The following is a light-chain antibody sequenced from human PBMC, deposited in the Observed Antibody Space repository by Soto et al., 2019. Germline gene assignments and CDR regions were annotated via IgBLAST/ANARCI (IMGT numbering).Light chain of an antibody. Sequence: QSALTQPPSASGSPGQSVTISCTGTSSDIGGYNDVSWYQQHPGKAPKLMIFEVSRRPSGVPDRFSGSKSDNTASLTVSGLQAEDEADYYCSSYAGSNSVVFGGGTKLTVL. CDR3: SSYAGSNSVV. V-gene: IGLV2-8*01. CDR1: SSDIGGYND. J-gene: IGLJ2*01. CDR2: EVS.